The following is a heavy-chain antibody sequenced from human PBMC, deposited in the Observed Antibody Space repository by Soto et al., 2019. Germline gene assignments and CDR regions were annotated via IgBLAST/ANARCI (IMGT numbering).Heavy chain of an antibody. J-gene: IGHJ4*02. D-gene: IGHD3-10*01. V-gene: IGHV3-23*01. CDR3: AKLWFGERPPDH. CDR1: GYTFNIYA. CDR2: ISRYGDFT. Sequence: GGSLRLSCAASGYTFNIYAMAWVRQAPGKGLEWVSAISRYGDFTYYADSVEGRFTISRDTSKNQFSLNLSSVTAADTAVYYCAKLWFGERPPDHWGQGTLVTVSS.